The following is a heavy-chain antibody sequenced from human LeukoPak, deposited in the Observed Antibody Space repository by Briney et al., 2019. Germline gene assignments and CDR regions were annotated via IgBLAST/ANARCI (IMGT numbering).Heavy chain of an antibody. CDR3: VTSWCRQQRDY. D-gene: IGHD2-8*01. Sequence: GGSLRLSCAASGFIFRDYWMSWVRQAPGKGLEWVADMSPDGSDKTYVDSVKGRLTISRDNAKQSLYLQMDSLTAEDTAVYYCVTSWCRQQRDYWGQGTLVTVSS. CDR2: MSPDGSDK. CDR1: GFIFRDYW. V-gene: IGHV3-7*01. J-gene: IGHJ4*02.